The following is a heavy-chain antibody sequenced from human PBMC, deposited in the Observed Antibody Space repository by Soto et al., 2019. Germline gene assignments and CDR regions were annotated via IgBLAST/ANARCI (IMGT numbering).Heavy chain of an antibody. CDR2: FDPEDGET. J-gene: IGHJ4*02. V-gene: IGHV1-24*01. D-gene: IGHD2-15*01. CDR3: ATDHRYCSGGSCYSLPKN. Sequence: GASVKVSCKVSGYTLTELSMHWVRQAPGKGLEWMGGFDPEDGETIYAQKFQGRVTMTEDTSTDTAYMELSSLRSEDTAVYYCATDHRYCSGGSCYSLPKNWGQGTLVTVSS. CDR1: GYTLTELS.